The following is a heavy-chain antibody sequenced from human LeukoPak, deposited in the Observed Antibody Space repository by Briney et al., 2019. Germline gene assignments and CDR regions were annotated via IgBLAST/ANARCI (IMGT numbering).Heavy chain of an antibody. CDR2: IDTSGTA. D-gene: IGHD1-7*01. CDR3: ARGTKKTVYHTLDC. J-gene: IGHJ4*02. CDR1: GASISDYF. Sequence: SETLSLTCTVSGASISDYFWNWIRQPAGRGLEWIGRIDTSGTAKYNSSLKSRVTISVDTSKNQFSLRLSSAAAADTAIYYCARGTKKTVYHTLDCWGQGILVTVSS. V-gene: IGHV4-4*07.